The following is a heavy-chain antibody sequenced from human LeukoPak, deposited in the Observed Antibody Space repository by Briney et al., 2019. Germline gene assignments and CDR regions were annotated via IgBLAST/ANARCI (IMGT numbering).Heavy chain of an antibody. CDR2: IIPIFGTA. CDR1: GGTFSSYA. D-gene: IGHD5-12*01. V-gene: IGHV1-69*05. Sequence: GASVKVPCKASGGTFSSYAISWVRQAPGQGLEWMGRIIPIFGTANYAQKFQGRVTITTDESTSTAYMELSSLRSEDTAVYYCARLSGYDAFDYWGQGTLVTVSS. CDR3: ARLSGYDAFDY. J-gene: IGHJ4*02.